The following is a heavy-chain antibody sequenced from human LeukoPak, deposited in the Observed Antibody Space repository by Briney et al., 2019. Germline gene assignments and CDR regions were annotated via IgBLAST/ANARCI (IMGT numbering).Heavy chain of an antibody. Sequence: ASVKVSCKASGYTFTSYDINWVRQATGQGLEWMGWMNPNSGNTGYAQKFQGRVTMTRNTSISTAYMELSSLRSEDTAVYYCARGTYYYGSGYVDGYYYYGMDVWGQGTTVTVSS. D-gene: IGHD3-10*01. CDR2: MNPNSGNT. CDR3: ARGTYYYGSGYVDGYYYYGMDV. V-gene: IGHV1-8*01. CDR1: GYTFTSYD. J-gene: IGHJ6*02.